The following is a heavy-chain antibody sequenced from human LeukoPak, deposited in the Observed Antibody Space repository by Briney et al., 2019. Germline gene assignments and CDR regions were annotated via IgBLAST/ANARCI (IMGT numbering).Heavy chain of an antibody. V-gene: IGHV3-11*01. D-gene: IGHD6-13*01. CDR3: ARDKGSTWTTFDY. CDR2: ISSSGNTT. CDR1: GFTFSDYY. J-gene: IGHJ4*02. Sequence: PGGSRRLSCAASGFTFSDYYMSWIRQAPGKGLEWVSYISSSGNTTYYADSVKGRFTISRDNAKNSLYLQMNSLRAEDTAVFYCARDKGSTWTTFDYWGQGTLVTVSS.